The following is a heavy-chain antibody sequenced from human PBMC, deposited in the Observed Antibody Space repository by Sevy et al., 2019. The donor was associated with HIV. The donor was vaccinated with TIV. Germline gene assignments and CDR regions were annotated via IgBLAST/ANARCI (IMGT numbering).Heavy chain of an antibody. J-gene: IGHJ4*02. D-gene: IGHD3-22*01. CDR1: GFTVSSNY. CDR3: ARDLYYDSSGLDY. V-gene: IGHV3-66*01. CDR2: IYSGGST. Sequence: GGSLRLSCAASGFTVSSNYMSWVRQAPGKGLEWVSVIYSGGSTYYADSVKGRFTISRDNSKNTLYLQMNSLRAEETAVYYCARDLYYDSSGLDYWGQGTLVTVSS.